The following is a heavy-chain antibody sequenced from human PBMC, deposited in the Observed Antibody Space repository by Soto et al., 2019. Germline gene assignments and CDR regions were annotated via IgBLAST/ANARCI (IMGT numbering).Heavy chain of an antibody. V-gene: IGHV1-69*02. CDR1: GGTFSSYT. J-gene: IGHJ3*02. D-gene: IGHD6-19*01. CDR2: IIPILGIA. Sequence: SGKVSCKASGGTFSSYTISWVRQAPGQGLEWMGRIIPILGIANYAQKFQGRVTVTADKSTSTAYMELSSLRSEDTAVYYWAREGPIAVAGTVTSAFDICGRGTMVTVSS. CDR3: AREGPIAVAGTVTSAFDI.